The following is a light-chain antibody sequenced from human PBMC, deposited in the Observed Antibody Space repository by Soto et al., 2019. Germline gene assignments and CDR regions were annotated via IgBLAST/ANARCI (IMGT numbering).Light chain of an antibody. J-gene: IGKJ1*01. V-gene: IGKV3-15*01. CDR1: QNISSN. CDR3: QQYNNWLWT. CDR2: GAS. Sequence: EIVMTQSPATLSVSPGERATLSCRASQNISSNLAWYQQKPGQAPRVLIDGASTKATGIPARFSGSRSGTEFTLTISSLQSEDFAFYYSQQYNNWLWTFGQGTKVEIK.